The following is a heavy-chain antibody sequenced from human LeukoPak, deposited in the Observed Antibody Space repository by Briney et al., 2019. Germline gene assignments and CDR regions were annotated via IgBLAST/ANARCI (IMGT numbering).Heavy chain of an antibody. Sequence: GASVKVSCKASGYTFTSYGITWVRQAPGQGLEWMGWISIYNGNTNYAQKLQGRVTMTTDTSTSTAYMELRSLRSDDTAVYYCARAVVYDNVWGSYPTGYWGQGTLVTVSS. J-gene: IGHJ4*02. CDR2: ISIYNGNT. CDR3: ARAVVYDNVWGSYPTGY. CDR1: GYTFTSYG. V-gene: IGHV1-18*01. D-gene: IGHD3-16*01.